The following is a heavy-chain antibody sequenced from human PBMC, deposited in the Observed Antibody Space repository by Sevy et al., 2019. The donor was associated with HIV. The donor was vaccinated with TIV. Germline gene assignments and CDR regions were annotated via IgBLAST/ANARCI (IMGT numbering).Heavy chain of an antibody. Sequence: GGSLRLSCEASGFTFSDYSMNWVRQAVGKGLEWVSSITTNSDYVYYADSVKGRFTISRDNAKNSLYLQMNSLRAEDTAVYYCARGIRGTRVLPTGVFYYWGQGALVTVSS. J-gene: IGHJ4*02. CDR2: ITTNSDYV. CDR1: GFTFSDYS. V-gene: IGHV3-21*01. D-gene: IGHD7-27*01. CDR3: ARGIRGTRVLPTGVFYY.